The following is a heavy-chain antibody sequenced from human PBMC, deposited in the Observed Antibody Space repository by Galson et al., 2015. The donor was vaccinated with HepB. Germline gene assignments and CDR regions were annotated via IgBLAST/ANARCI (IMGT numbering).Heavy chain of an antibody. J-gene: IGHJ6*02. CDR1: GYSFTTYW. V-gene: IGHV5-10-1*01. D-gene: IGHD5-24*01. CDR2: IDPSDSYT. CDR3: ARQEYNGYNHYYYYAMDV. Sequence: SGAEVKKPGESLRISCKGSGYSFTTYWITWVRQMPGKGLEWMGRIDPSDSYTNYSPSFQGHVTISADKSISTAYLQWSSLKASDTAMYYCARQEYNGYNHYYYYAMDVWGQGTTVTVSS.